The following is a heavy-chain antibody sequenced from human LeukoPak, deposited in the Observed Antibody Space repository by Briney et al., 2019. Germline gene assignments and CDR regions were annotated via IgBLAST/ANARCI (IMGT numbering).Heavy chain of an antibody. V-gene: IGHV1-3*03. J-gene: IGHJ4*02. Sequence: GASVKVSCKASGYTFTSYAMHWVRQAPGQRLEWMGWINAGNGNTKYSQEFQGRVTITRDTSASTAYMELSSLRSEDMAVYYCARAGSLPDRRYYFDYWGQGTLVTVSS. CDR2: INAGNGNT. D-gene: IGHD3-22*01. CDR1: GYTFTSYA. CDR3: ARAGSLPDRRYYFDY.